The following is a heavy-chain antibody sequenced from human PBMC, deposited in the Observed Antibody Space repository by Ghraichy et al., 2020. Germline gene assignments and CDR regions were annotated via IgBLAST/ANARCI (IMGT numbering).Heavy chain of an antibody. V-gene: IGHV1-69*13. CDR1: GGTFSSYA. Sequence: SVKVSCKASGGTFSSYAISWVRQAPGQGFEWMGGIIPIFGTANYAQKFQGRVTITADESTSTAYMELSSLRSEDTAVYYCARIVVVPAANWYFDLWGRGTLVTVSS. D-gene: IGHD2-2*01. CDR3: ARIVVVPAANWYFDL. CDR2: IIPIFGTA. J-gene: IGHJ2*01.